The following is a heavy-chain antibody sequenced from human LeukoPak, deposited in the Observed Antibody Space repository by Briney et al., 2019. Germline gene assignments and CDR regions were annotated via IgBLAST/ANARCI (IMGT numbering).Heavy chain of an antibody. Sequence: SETLSLTCAVYGGSFSGYYWSWIRQPPGKGLEWIGEINHSGSTNYNPSLKSRVTTSVDTSKNQFSLKLSSVTAADTAVYYCARSITIFGVVRRTNWFDPWGQGTLVTVSS. CDR1: GGSFSGYY. V-gene: IGHV4-34*01. J-gene: IGHJ5*02. CDR2: INHSGST. D-gene: IGHD3-3*01. CDR3: ARSITIFGVVRRTNWFDP.